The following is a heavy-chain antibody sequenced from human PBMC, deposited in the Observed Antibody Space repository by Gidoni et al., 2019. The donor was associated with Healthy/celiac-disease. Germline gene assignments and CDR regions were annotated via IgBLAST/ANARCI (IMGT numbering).Heavy chain of an antibody. CDR1: GFTLDDYA. Sequence: EVQLVESGGGLVQPGRSLRLSCAASGFTLDDYAMHWVRQAPGKGLEWVSGISWNSGSIGYADSVKGRFTISRDNAKNSLYLQMNSLRAEDTALYYCAKDIYSSGWYYFDYWGQGTLVTVSS. D-gene: IGHD6-19*01. J-gene: IGHJ4*02. CDR2: ISWNSGSI. CDR3: AKDIYSSGWYYFDY. V-gene: IGHV3-9*01.